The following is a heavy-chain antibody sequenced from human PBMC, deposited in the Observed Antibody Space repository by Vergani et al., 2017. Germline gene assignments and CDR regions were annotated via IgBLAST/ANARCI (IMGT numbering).Heavy chain of an antibody. CDR3: ARAISGTFDY. Sequence: QVQLQESGPGLVKHSETLSLTCTVSGGSIRSYYWRWIRQPAGRGLEWIGRIYTSGSTNYNPSLKSRVTMSVDTTKSQFSLKLSSVTAAGTAVYYCARAISGTFDYWGQGTLVTVSS. V-gene: IGHV4-4*07. D-gene: IGHD2-2*02. CDR1: GGSIRSYY. J-gene: IGHJ4*02. CDR2: IYTSGST.